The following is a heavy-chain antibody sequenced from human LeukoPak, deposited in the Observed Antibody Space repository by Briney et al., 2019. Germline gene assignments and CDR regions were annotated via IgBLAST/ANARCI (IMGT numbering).Heavy chain of an antibody. Sequence: GGSLRLSCAASGFTFRNYWMNWVRQAPGKGLEWVANIKQDGSEKYYVDSVKGRFTISRDNAKNSLFLQMNSLRAEDTAVYYCAGGGGWKPDYWGQGTLVTVSS. CDR2: IKQDGSEK. CDR1: GFTFRNYW. J-gene: IGHJ4*02. D-gene: IGHD2-15*01. V-gene: IGHV3-7*04. CDR3: AGGGGWKPDY.